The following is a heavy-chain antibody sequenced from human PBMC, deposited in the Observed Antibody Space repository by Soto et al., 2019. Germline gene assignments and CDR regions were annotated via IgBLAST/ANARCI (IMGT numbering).Heavy chain of an antibody. CDR1: GFTFSSYA. D-gene: IGHD4-4*01. CDR3: AREAPDYNLSPGMDV. CDR2: ISYDGSNK. J-gene: IGHJ6*02. Sequence: QVQLVESGGGVVQPGRSLRLSCAASGFTFSSYAMHWVRKAPGKGLEWVAVISYDGSNKYYADSVKGRFTISRDNSKNTLYLQMNSLRAEDTAVYYCAREAPDYNLSPGMDVWGQGTTVTVSS. V-gene: IGHV3-30-3*01.